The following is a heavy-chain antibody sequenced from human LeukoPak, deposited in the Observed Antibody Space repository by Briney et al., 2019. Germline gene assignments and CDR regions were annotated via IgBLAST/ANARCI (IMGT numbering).Heavy chain of an antibody. Sequence: SVKVSCKASGGTFSSYGISWVRQAPGQGLEWMGRTIPILGITDYAQKFQGRVTIIADKSTSTVHMELSSLRSEDTAVYYCARGYVHGMDVWGQGTTVTVSS. D-gene: IGHD1-14*01. CDR3: ARGYVHGMDV. V-gene: IGHV1-69*04. J-gene: IGHJ6*02. CDR2: TIPILGIT. CDR1: GGTFSSYG.